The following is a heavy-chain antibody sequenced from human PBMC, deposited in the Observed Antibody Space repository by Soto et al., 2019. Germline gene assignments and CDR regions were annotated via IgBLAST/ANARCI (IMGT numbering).Heavy chain of an antibody. CDR2: INWNGGST. CDR1: GFTFDDYG. V-gene: IGHV3-20*04. D-gene: IGHD3-10*01. J-gene: IGHJ5*02. Sequence: GGSLRLSCAASGFTFDDYGMSWVRQAPGKGLEWVSGINWNGGSTGYADSVKGRFTISRDNAKNSLYLQMNSLRAEDTALYYCEMVKSWFGELASNWFDPWGQGTLLTVSS. CDR3: EMVKSWFGELASNWFDP.